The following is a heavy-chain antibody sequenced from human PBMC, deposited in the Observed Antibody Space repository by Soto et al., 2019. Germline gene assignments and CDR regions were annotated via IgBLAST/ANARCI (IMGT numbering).Heavy chain of an antibody. D-gene: IGHD3-10*01. CDR1: DGSFSGYY. CDR3: ARVSGTYYYGMDV. CDR2: INHSGST. Sequence: PSETLSLTCAFYDGSFSGYYWSWIRQPPGKGLEWIGEINHSGSTNYNPSLKSRVTISVGTSKNQFSLKLSSVTAADTAVYYCARVSGTYYYGMDVWGQGTTVTV. J-gene: IGHJ6*02. V-gene: IGHV4-34*01.